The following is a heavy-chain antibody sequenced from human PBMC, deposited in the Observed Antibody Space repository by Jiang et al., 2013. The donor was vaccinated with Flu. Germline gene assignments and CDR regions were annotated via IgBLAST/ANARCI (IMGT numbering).Heavy chain of an antibody. CDR1: GYTFTDYP. CDR2: IDTNTENP. D-gene: IGHD3-16*01. J-gene: IGHJ4*02. Sequence: QSGSELKKPGASVTVSCKASGYTFTDYPMNWVRQAPGQGPEWMGRIDTNTENPTYAQGFTGRFVFSLDTSVSTAYLQISSLKAEDTAVYYCAREAFGGAMGYWGQGTLVTVSS. CDR3: AREAFGGAMGY. V-gene: IGHV7-4-1*02.